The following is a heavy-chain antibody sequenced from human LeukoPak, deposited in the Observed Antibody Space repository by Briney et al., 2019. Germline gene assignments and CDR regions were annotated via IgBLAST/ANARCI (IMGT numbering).Heavy chain of an antibody. CDR3: ARDAVAGARFDY. CDR2: ISSSSSYI. J-gene: IGHJ4*02. V-gene: IGHV3-21*01. CDR1: GFTFSSYS. D-gene: IGHD6-19*01. Sequence: GGSLRLSCAASGFTFSSYSMNWVRQAPGKGLEWISSISSSSSYIYYADSVKGRFTISRDNAKNSLYLQMNSLRAEDTAVYYCARDAVAGARFDYWGQGTLVTVSS.